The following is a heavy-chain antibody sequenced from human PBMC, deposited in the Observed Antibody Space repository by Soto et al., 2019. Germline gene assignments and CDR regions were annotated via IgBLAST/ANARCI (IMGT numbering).Heavy chain of an antibody. CDR3: ARLTGYLPPVYYYGMDV. CDR2: ISSSSSTI. J-gene: IGHJ6*02. V-gene: IGHV3-48*02. D-gene: IGHD3-9*01. CDR1: GFTFSSYS. Sequence: GSLRLSCAASGFTFSSYSMNWVRQAPGKGLEWVSYISSSSSTIYYADSVKGRFTISRDNAKNSLYLQMNSLRDEDTAVYYCARLTGYLPPVYYYGMDVWGQGTTVTVSS.